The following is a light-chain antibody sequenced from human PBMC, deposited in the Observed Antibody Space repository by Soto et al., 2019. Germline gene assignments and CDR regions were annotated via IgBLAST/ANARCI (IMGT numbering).Light chain of an antibody. J-gene: IGKJ4*01. CDR1: QGISSW. V-gene: IGKV1-12*01. CDR3: QQANSFLLLN. CDR2: AAS. Sequence: DIQMTQSPSSVSASVGDRVTITCRASQGISSWLALYQQKPGKAPKLLIYAASSLQSGVPSRFNGGGSWPDFTLTISSLQPEDFANSYCQQANSFLLLNFGGGTKVEIK.